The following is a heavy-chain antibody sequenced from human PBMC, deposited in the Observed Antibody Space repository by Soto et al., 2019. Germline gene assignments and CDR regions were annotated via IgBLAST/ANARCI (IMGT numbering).Heavy chain of an antibody. CDR1: GGTFSSYA. V-gene: IGHV1-69*13. CDR3: ASGGNCGGHCYSSGMDV. D-gene: IGHD2-21*02. Sequence: SVKVSCKASGGTFSSYAISWVRQAPGQGLEWMGGIIPIFGTANYAQKFQGRVTITADESTSTAYMELSSLRSEDTAVYYCASGGNCGGHCYSSGMDVWGQGTTVTVS. CDR2: IIPIFGTA. J-gene: IGHJ6*02.